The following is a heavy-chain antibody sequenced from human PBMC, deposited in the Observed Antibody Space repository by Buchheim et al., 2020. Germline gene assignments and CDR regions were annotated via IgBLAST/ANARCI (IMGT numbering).Heavy chain of an antibody. CDR1: GGSISSYY. J-gene: IGHJ4*02. Sequence: QVQLQESGPGLVKPSETLSLTCTVSGGSISSYYWSWIRQPPGKGLEWIGYIYYSGSTNYNPSLKSRVIISVDTSKNQFSLKLSSVTAADTAVYYCARDGSGSYYSGFDYWGQGTL. CDR2: IYYSGST. CDR3: ARDGSGSYYSGFDY. V-gene: IGHV4-59*01. D-gene: IGHD1-26*01.